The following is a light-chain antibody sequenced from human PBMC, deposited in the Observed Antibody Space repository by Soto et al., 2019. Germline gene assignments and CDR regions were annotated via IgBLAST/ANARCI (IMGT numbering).Light chain of an antibody. CDR3: TSYTSSNSLAV. J-gene: IGLJ3*02. V-gene: IGLV2-14*01. CDR2: EVI. CDR1: SSDVGGYNY. Sequence: QSALTQPASLSGSPGQSITISCTGTSSDVGGYNYVSWYQQHPGKAPKLLIYEVINRSSGVSNRFSGSKSGNTASLTISGLQAEDEADYYCTSYTSSNSLAVFGGGTQLTVL.